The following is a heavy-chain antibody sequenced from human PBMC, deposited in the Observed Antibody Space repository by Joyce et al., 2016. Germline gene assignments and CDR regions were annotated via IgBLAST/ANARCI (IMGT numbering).Heavy chain of an antibody. CDR3: AREGRNDYNINS. D-gene: IGHD5-24*01. Sequence: QVRLQESGPGLVKPSETLSLTCIVSGGSIGSSYWSWIRQPAGKGLEWIGRVSIGGDRNYNPSLKGRVTRSLDTSNDQFSLRLISVTAADTAVYYCAREGRNDYNINSWGQGILVTVSS. J-gene: IGHJ4*02. CDR1: GGSIGSSY. CDR2: VSIGGDR. V-gene: IGHV4-4*07.